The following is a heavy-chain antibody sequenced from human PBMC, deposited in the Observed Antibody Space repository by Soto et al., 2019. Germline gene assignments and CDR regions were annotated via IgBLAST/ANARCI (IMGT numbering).Heavy chain of an antibody. V-gene: IGHV4-59*01. CDR1: GGSISSYY. Sequence: PSETLSLTCTVSGGSISSYYWSWIRQPPGKGLEWIGYIYYGGSTNYNPSLKSRVTISVDTSKNQFSLKLSSVTAADTAVYYCARVGSHYYDSSGYYSPWGQGTLVTVSS. CDR2: IYYGGST. J-gene: IGHJ5*02. CDR3: ARVGSHYYDSSGYYSP. D-gene: IGHD3-22*01.